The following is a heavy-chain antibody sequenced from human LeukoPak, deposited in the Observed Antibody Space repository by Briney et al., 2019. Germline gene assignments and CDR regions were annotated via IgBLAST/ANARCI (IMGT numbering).Heavy chain of an antibody. Sequence: GGSLRLFCAASGFPFSGYAMHWVRQAPGKGLEWVAVMSHDGSNKYYADSVKGRFTISRDNSKNTLYLQMDSLKTEDTAVYYCARHRGPSLHSSGYFDYWGQGTLVTVSS. D-gene: IGHD3-22*01. J-gene: IGHJ4*02. V-gene: IGHV3-30-3*01. CDR2: MSHDGSNK. CDR1: GFPFSGYA. CDR3: ARHRGPSLHSSGYFDY.